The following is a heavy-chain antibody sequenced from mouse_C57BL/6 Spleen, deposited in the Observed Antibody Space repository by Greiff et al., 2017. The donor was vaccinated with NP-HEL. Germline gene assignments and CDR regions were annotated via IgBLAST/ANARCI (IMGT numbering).Heavy chain of an antibody. D-gene: IGHD1-1*01. V-gene: IGHV1-55*01. CDR1: GYTFTSYW. CDR3: ARFPYYYGSSYDY. CDR2: IYPGSGST. Sequence: VQLQQPGAELVKPGASVQMSCKASGYTFTSYWITWVKQRPGQGLEWIGDIYPGSGSTNYNEKFKSKATLTVDTSSSTAYMQLSSLTSEDSAVYYCARFPYYYGSSYDYWGQGTTLTVSS. J-gene: IGHJ2*01.